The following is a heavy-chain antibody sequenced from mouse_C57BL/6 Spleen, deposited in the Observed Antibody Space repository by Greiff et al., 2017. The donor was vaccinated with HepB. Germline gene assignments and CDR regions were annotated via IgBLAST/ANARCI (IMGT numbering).Heavy chain of an antibody. CDR1: GYTFTSYW. CDR3: ARGSPWYFDV. J-gene: IGHJ1*03. CDR2: IYPGSGST. D-gene: IGHD1-1*02. Sequence: VQLQQPGAELVKPGASVKMSCKASGYTFTSYWITWVKQRPGQGLEWIGDIYPGSGSTSYNEKFKSKATLTVDTSSSTAYMQLSSLTSEDSAVYYCARGSPWYFDVWGTGTTVTVSS. V-gene: IGHV1-55*01.